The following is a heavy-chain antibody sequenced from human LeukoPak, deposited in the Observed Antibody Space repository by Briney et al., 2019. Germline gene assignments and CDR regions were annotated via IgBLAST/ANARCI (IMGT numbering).Heavy chain of an antibody. CDR2: INHSGST. CDR3: ARVWLHTFVVDY. Sequence: PSETLSLTCAVYGGSFSGYYWSWIRQPPGKGLEWIGEINHSGSTNYNPSLKSRVTISVDTSKNQFSLKLSSVTAADTAVYYCARVWLHTFVVDYWGQGTLVTVSS. J-gene: IGHJ4*02. D-gene: IGHD5-24*01. V-gene: IGHV4-34*01. CDR1: GGSFSGYY.